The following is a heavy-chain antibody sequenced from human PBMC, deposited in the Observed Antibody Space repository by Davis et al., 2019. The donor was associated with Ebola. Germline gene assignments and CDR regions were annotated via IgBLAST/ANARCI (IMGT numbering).Heavy chain of an antibody. CDR1: GFTFSSYG. J-gene: IGHJ4*02. CDR2: IAYDGSTQ. D-gene: IGHD3-10*01. Sequence: GGSLRLSCAASGFTFSSYGMNWVRQAPGKGLEWVAVIAYDGSTQYYADSVKGRFTISRDNSKNTLYLQMNSPRLEDTAVYYCVRGDRIRGLEQSNHDYWGQGTLVTVSS. CDR3: VRGDRIRGLEQSNHDY. V-gene: IGHV3-30-3*01.